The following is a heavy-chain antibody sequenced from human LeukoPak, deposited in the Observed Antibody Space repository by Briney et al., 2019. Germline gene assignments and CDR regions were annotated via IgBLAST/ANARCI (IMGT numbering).Heavy chain of an antibody. CDR1: GGSISSSSYY. D-gene: IGHD3-10*01. CDR2: INHSGST. V-gene: IGHV4-39*01. CDR3: ARTRYYYNSRSYGAPYYFDY. Sequence: SETLSLTCTVSGGSISSSSYYWSWIRQPPGKGLEWIGEINHSGSTNYNPSLKSRVTISVDTSKNQFSLKLSSVTAADTAVYHCARTRYYYNSRSYGAPYYFDYWGQGTLVTVSS. J-gene: IGHJ4*02.